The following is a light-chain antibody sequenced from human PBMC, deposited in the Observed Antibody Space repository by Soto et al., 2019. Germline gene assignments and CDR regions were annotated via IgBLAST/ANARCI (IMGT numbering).Light chain of an antibody. CDR2: DVS. CDR3: SSYTSSSTSVV. J-gene: IGLJ2*01. CDR1: SSDVGGYNY. V-gene: IGLV2-14*01. Sequence: VLTQPASVSGSPGQSITISCTGTSSDVGGYNYVSWYQQHPGKAPKLMIYDVSNRPSGVSNRFSGSKSGNTASLTISGLQAEDEADYYCSSYTSSSTSVVFGGGTKLTVL.